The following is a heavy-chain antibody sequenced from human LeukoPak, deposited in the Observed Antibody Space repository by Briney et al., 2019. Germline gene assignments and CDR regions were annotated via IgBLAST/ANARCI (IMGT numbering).Heavy chain of an antibody. CDR2: ISYDGSNK. CDR3: LSSGWLRGLQPPNYYYYGMDV. Sequence: PGGSLRLSCAASGFTFSSYAMHWVRQAPGKGLEWVAVISYDGSNKYYADSVKGRFTISRDNSKNTLYLQMNSLRAEDTAVYYCLSSGWLRGLQPPNYYYYGMDVWGQGTTVTVSS. D-gene: IGHD6-19*01. J-gene: IGHJ6*02. CDR1: GFTFSSYA. V-gene: IGHV3-30-3*01.